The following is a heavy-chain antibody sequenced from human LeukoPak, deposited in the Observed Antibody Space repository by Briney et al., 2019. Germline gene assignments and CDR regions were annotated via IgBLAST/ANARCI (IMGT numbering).Heavy chain of an antibody. Sequence: SETLSLTCTVSNYSITSGYYWGWIRPPPGKGLEWIGSIYHSGTTYYNPSLKNRVTISVDTSKNQFSLNLSSVTAADTAVYYCARVSRGYDILYWGQGTLVTVSS. CDR3: ARVSRGYDILY. J-gene: IGHJ4*02. CDR2: IYHSGTT. V-gene: IGHV4-38-2*02. CDR1: NYSITSGYY. D-gene: IGHD3-9*01.